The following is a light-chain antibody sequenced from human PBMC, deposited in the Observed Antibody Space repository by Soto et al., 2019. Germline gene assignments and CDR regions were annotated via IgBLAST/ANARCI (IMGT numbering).Light chain of an antibody. CDR2: RDS. J-gene: IGLJ3*02. CDR3: QVWDSSTARV. CDR1: NIGSKN. Sequence: SYELTQPLSVSVALGQTARITCGGNNIGSKNVRWYQQKPRQAPVLVIYRDSNRPSGIPERFSGSNSGNTATLTISRAQAGDEADYYCQVWDSSTARVFGGGTKVTVL. V-gene: IGLV3-9*01.